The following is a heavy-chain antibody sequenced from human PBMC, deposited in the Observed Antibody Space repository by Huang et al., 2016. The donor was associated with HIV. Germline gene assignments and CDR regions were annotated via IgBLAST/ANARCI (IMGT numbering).Heavy chain of an antibody. J-gene: IGHJ3*02. D-gene: IGHD3-3*01. V-gene: IGHV3-23*01. Sequence: EVQLLESGGGLVQPGKSLRLSCAASGFTFSNYAMSWVRQAPVKGLEWVSGVGGSDGDTYYAVSVKGRFTISRDNSKNTVFLQMNSLRAEDTAVYYCAKPNTIFGVGDAFDSWGQGTMVTVSS. CDR3: AKPNTIFGVGDAFDS. CDR1: GFTFSNYA. CDR2: VGGSDGDT.